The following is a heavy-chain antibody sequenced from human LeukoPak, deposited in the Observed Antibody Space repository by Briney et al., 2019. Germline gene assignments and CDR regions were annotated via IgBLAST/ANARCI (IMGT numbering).Heavy chain of an antibody. CDR1: GFTFSSYE. CDR3: AELGITMIGGV. Sequence: QAGGPLKLSCAASGFTFSSYEMNWFRQAPGKGLEGVSYISSSGSTIYYADSVKGRFTISRDNAKNSLYLQMNSLRAEDTAVYYCAELGITMIGGVWGKGTTVTISS. J-gene: IGHJ6*04. D-gene: IGHD3-10*02. V-gene: IGHV3-48*03. CDR2: ISSSGSTI.